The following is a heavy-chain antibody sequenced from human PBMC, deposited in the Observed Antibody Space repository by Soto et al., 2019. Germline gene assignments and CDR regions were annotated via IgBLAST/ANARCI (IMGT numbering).Heavy chain of an antibody. CDR3: ARYCNSGACYSASLDY. Sequence: PGGSLRLSCAASPFTFRSYSMHWVRQAPGKGLEWVTSISYDGSKESYADSVKGRFAVSRDNSKNTLYLQMNSLRPEDTAVYYCARYCNSGACYSASLDYWGQGTQVTVSS. CDR2: ISYDGSKE. D-gene: IGHD2-15*01. J-gene: IGHJ4*02. CDR1: PFTFRSYS. V-gene: IGHV3-30*09.